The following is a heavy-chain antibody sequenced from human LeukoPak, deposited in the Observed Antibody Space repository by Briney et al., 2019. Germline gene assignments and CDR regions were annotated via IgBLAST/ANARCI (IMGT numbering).Heavy chain of an antibody. CDR1: GFTFSNAW. Sequence: GGSLRLSCAASGFTFSNAWMNWVRQAPGKGLEWVGRIKSKTDGGTTDYVAPVKGRFTISSDDSKNTLYLQVNSLNTEDTAVYYCTTGNWGSFSYWGQGTLVTVSS. CDR2: IKSKTDGGTT. V-gene: IGHV3-15*01. J-gene: IGHJ4*02. CDR3: TTGNWGSFSY. D-gene: IGHD7-27*01.